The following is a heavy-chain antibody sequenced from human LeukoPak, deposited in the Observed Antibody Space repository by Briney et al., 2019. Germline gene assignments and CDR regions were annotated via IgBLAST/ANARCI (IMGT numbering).Heavy chain of an antibody. V-gene: IGHV3-64*04. D-gene: IGHD3-22*01. CDR3: AKGSHSSGYYFDY. Sequence: GGSLRLSCSASGFTFSTYAMHWVRQAPGKGLEYVSAISNSGGSTYYADSVKGRFTISRDNAKNSLYLQMNSLRAEDTAVYYCAKGSHSSGYYFDYWGQGTLVTVSS. CDR2: ISNSGGST. CDR1: GFTFSTYA. J-gene: IGHJ4*02.